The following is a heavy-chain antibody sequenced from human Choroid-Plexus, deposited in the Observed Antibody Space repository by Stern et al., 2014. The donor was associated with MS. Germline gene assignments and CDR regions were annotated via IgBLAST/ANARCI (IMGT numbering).Heavy chain of an antibody. CDR3: AKDRHYLTYFFDH. Sequence: VQMVESGGGVVQPGRPLRLSCVASGFTFGSCAMHWVRQAPGKGLAWVAGLSCDGINEYYAGSVKGLFTISRDNSQNTLYMQMSSLRPEDTAVYYCAKDRHYLTYFFDHWGQGSLVTVSS. CDR1: GFTFGSCA. J-gene: IGHJ5*02. D-gene: IGHD2/OR15-2a*01. CDR2: LSCDGINE. V-gene: IGHV3-30*18.